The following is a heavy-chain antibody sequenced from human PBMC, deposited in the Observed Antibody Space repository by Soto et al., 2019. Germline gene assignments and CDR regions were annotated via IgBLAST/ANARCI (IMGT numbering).Heavy chain of an antibody. CDR2: ISTYNGNT. CDR3: ARGGDGYDLTD. D-gene: IGHD5-12*01. CDR1: GYSFSHSA. J-gene: IGHJ4*02. V-gene: IGHV1-18*01. Sequence: QVQLVQSGYEVKKPGASVKVSCSSSGYSFSHSAITWVRQAPGQGLEWMGWISTYNGNTYSEQKLQGRVTMTTDASTSTAYMELGSLRTDETAIYCCARGGDGYDLTDWCQGTLVTVSS.